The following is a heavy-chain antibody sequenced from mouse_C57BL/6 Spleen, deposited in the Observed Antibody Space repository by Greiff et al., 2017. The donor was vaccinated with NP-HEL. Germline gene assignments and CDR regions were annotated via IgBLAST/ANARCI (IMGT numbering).Heavy chain of an antibody. J-gene: IGHJ2*01. CDR1: GYAFTNYM. Sequence: QVQLQQSGAELVRPGTSVKVSCKASGYAFTNYMIEWVKQRPGQGLEWIGVINPGSGGTNYNEKFKGKATLTADKSSSTAYMQLSSLTSEDSAVYFCAREGVYWGQGTTLTVSS. V-gene: IGHV1-54*01. CDR3: AREGVY. CDR2: INPGSGGT.